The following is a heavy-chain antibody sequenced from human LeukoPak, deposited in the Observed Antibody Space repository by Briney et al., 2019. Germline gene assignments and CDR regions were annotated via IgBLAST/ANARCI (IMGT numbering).Heavy chain of an antibody. V-gene: IGHV1-2*02. J-gene: IGHJ4*02. CDR1: GFTFTAYH. CDR2: INPNSGGT. CDR3: ARGYSYSLDY. Sequence: ASVKVSCKASGFTFTAYHMHWVRQAPGQGLEWMGWINPNSGGTNYAQKFQGRVTMTRDTSTSTVYMELSSLRSEDTAVYYCARGYSYSLDYWGQGTLVTVSS. D-gene: IGHD5-18*01.